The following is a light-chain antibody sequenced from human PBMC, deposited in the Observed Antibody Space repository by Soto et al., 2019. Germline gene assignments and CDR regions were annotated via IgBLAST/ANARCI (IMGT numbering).Light chain of an antibody. Sequence: EIVLTQSPGTLSLSPGERATLSCRASQSVSSSYLAWYQQKPGQAPRHLIYGASSRATGIPDRFSDSGSGTDFTLTISRLEPEDFAVYYCQQYGSSLFTFGPGTKVDIK. V-gene: IGKV3-20*01. CDR2: GAS. CDR1: QSVSSSY. J-gene: IGKJ3*01. CDR3: QQYGSSLFT.